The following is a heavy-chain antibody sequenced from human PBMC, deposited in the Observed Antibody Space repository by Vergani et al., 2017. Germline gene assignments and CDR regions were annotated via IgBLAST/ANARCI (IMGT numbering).Heavy chain of an antibody. D-gene: IGHD3-10*01. CDR2: ISGSGGST. CDR1: GFTFDDYA. Sequence: EVQLVESGGGLVQPGRSLRLSCAASGFTFDDYAMHWVRQAPGKGLEWVSGISGSGGSTYYADSVKGRFTISRDNAKNSLYLQMNSLRAEDTAVYYCAKDIGTRGYWGQGTLVTVSS. CDR3: AKDIGTRGY. J-gene: IGHJ4*02. V-gene: IGHV3-9*01.